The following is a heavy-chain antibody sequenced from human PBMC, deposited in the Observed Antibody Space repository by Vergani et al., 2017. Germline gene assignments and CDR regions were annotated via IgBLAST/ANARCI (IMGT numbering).Heavy chain of an antibody. CDR3: ARETGYDSRGWFDP. J-gene: IGHJ3*01. CDR1: GGSISSYY. Sequence: QVQLQESGPGLVKPSQTLSLTCTVSGGSISSYYWSWIRQPPGKGLEWIGYIYYSGSTNYNPSLKSRVTISVDTSKNQFSLKLSSVTAADTAVYYCARETGYDSRGWFDPWGQGTMVTVSS. D-gene: IGHD5-12*01. V-gene: IGHV4-59*12. CDR2: IYYSGST.